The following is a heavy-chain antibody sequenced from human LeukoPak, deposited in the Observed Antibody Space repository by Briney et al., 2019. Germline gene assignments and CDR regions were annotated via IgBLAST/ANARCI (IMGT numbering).Heavy chain of an antibody. D-gene: IGHD6-13*01. Sequence: PGGSLRLSCAASGFTFSNAWMSWVRQAPGKVLEWVGRIKSKTGGGTTDYAAPVKGRFTISRDDSRNTLYLQMNSLKTEDTAVYYCTTVTYSSSWYWDYGDYYYMDVWGKGTSVTVSS. CDR3: TTVTYSSSWYWDYGDYYYMDV. CDR1: GFTFSNAW. CDR2: IKSKTGGGTT. J-gene: IGHJ6*03. V-gene: IGHV3-15*01.